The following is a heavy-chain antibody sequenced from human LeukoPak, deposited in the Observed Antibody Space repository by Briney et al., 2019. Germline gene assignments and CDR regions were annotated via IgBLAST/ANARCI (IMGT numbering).Heavy chain of an antibody. D-gene: IGHD4-17*01. Sequence: KPSQTLSLTCGVSGGSISSGGFSWSWIRQPPGKGLEWIGYIYHSGSTYYKPSLKSRVTISIDRSKNYSSLKLSSVTAADTAVYYCARVSHDYGGNDDYWGQGTLVTVSS. V-gene: IGHV4-30-2*01. J-gene: IGHJ4*02. CDR1: GGSISSGGFS. CDR2: IYHSGST. CDR3: ARVSHDYGGNDDY.